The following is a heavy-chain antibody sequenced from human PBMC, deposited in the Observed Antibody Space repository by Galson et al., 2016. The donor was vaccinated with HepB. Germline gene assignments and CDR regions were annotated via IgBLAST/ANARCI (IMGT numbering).Heavy chain of an antibody. CDR3: VRVAGQVVSSQIRFAMDV. V-gene: IGHV4-59*01. CDR1: VDSFSTYY. J-gene: IGHJ6*02. D-gene: IGHD6-6*01. CDR2: IFYRGRT. Sequence: SETLSLTCTVSVDSFSTYYWSWVRQSPGRGLEFIGYIFYRGRTIYNPSLESRVTISQDTSKKQLSLRLRSVTAADTAVYFCVRVAGQVVSSQIRFAMDVWGQGMTVTVSS.